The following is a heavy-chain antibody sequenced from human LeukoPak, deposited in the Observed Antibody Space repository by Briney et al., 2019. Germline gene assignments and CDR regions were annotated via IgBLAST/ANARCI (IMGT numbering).Heavy chain of an antibody. CDR1: GGTFSSYA. CDR3: AKHSSDWYVVLY. Sequence: SVKVSCKASGGTFSSYAISWVRQAPGQGLEWMGRIIPIFGTANYAQKFQGRVTITTDESTSTAYMELSSLRSEDTAVYYCAKHSSDWYVVLYWGQGTLVTVSS. V-gene: IGHV1-69*05. J-gene: IGHJ4*02. CDR2: IIPIFGTA. D-gene: IGHD6-19*01.